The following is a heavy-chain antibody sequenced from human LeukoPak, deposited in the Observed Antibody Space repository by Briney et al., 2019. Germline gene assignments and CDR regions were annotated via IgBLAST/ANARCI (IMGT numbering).Heavy chain of an antibody. J-gene: IGHJ6*03. CDR3: ARGRRCSGGSCDYYYMDV. CDR2: MNPNSGNT. V-gene: IGHV1-8*01. D-gene: IGHD2-15*01. CDR1: GYTFTSYD. Sequence: GASVKVSCKASGYTFTSYDINWVRQATGQGLEWMGWMNPNSGNTGYAQKFQGRVTMTRNTSISTAYTELSSLRSEDTAVYYCARGRRCSGGSCDYYYMDVWGKGTTVTVSS.